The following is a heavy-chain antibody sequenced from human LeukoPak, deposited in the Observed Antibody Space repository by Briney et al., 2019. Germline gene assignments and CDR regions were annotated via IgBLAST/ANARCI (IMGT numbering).Heavy chain of an antibody. J-gene: IGHJ6*03. CDR1: GFTFSSYW. V-gene: IGHV3-7*01. CDR2: IKQDGSEK. D-gene: IGHD2-15*01. CDR3: ARAKWSYYYYYYMDV. Sequence: GGSLRLSCAASGFTFSSYWMSWVRQAPGKGLEWVANIKQDGSEKYYVDSVKGRFTISRDNAKNSLYLQMNSLRAEDTAVYYCARAKWSYYYYYYMDVWGKGTTVTVSS.